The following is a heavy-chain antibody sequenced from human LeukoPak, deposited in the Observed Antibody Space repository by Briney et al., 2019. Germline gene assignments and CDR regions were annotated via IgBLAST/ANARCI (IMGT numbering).Heavy chain of an antibody. J-gene: IGHJ4*02. CDR2: VYISGGT. CDR1: GDSISSGSYY. V-gene: IGHV4-61*02. CDR3: ARGGRYYDSSGYYY. D-gene: IGHD3-22*01. Sequence: SQTLSLTCTVSGDSISSGSYYWSWVRQPAGKGLEWIGRVYISGGTIYNPSLKSRATTSIDTSKKQLSLKLRSVTAADTAVYYCARGGRYYDSSGYYYWGQGTLVTVSS.